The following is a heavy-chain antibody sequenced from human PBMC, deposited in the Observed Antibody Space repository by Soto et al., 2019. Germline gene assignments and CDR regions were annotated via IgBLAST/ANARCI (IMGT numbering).Heavy chain of an antibody. CDR2: IWYDGSNK. V-gene: IGHV3-33*01. Sequence: GGSLRLSCAASGFTFSSYGMHWVRQAPGKGLEWVAVIWYDGSNKYYADSVKGRFTISRDNSKNTLYLQMNSLRAEDTAVYYCARDEYYYDSSGYLTFDYWGQGTLVTVSS. CDR3: ARDEYYYDSSGYLTFDY. D-gene: IGHD3-22*01. CDR1: GFTFSSYG. J-gene: IGHJ4*02.